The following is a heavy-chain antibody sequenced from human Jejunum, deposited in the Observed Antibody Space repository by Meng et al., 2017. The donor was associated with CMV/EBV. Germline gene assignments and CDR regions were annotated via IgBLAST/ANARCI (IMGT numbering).Heavy chain of an antibody. Sequence: SGFSFSNYWMSWVRQAPGEGLEWVANIKQAGSETNYVDSVKCRFTISRDDAKNSLYLQMDSLRGEDTAVYYCAREGVVGATDFDYWGQGTLVTVSS. D-gene: IGHD1-26*01. CDR1: GFSFSNYW. J-gene: IGHJ4*02. CDR2: IKQAGSET. CDR3: AREGVVGATDFDY. V-gene: IGHV3-7*01.